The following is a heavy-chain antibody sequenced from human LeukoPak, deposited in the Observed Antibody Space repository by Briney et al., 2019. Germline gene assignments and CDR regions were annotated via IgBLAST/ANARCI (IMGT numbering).Heavy chain of an antibody. J-gene: IGHJ1*01. D-gene: IGHD3-9*01. CDR1: GFTFSSYA. CDR3: VPPPSDYDILTGNLPLGH. CDR2: ISSNGGST. Sequence: PGGSLRLSCAASGFTFSSYAMHWVRQAPGKGLEYVSAISSNGGSTYYADSVKGRFTISRDNSKNTLYLQMSSLRAEDTAVYYCVPPPSDYDILTGNLPLGHWGQGTLVTVSS. V-gene: IGHV3-64D*06.